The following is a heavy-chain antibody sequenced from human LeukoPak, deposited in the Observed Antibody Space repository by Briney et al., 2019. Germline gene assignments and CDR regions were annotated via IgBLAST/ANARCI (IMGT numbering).Heavy chain of an antibody. D-gene: IGHD3-3*01. J-gene: IGHJ4*02. CDR1: GGSISSGSYY. Sequence: KSSETLSLTCTVSGGSISSGSYYWSWIRQPAGKGLDWIGRIYTSGSTNYNPSLKSRVTISVDTSKNQFSLKLSSVTAADTAVYYCASQSRSTIFGVDDPFDYWGQGTLVTVSS. CDR3: ASQSRSTIFGVDDPFDY. CDR2: IYTSGST. V-gene: IGHV4-61*02.